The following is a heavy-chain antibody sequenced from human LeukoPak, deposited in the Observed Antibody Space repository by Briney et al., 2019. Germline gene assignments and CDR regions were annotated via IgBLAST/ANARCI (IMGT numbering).Heavy chain of an antibody. J-gene: IGHJ4*02. CDR1: GFTFSSYG. V-gene: IGHV3-30*18. D-gene: IGHD2-2*03. CDR3: AKDGYCSSTSRHGGYYFDY. CDR2: ISYDGSNK. Sequence: GGSLRLSCAASGFTFSSYGMHWVRQAPGKGLEWVAVISYDGSNKYYADSVKGRFTISRDNSKNTLYLQMNSLRAEDTAVYYCAKDGYCSSTSRHGGYYFDYWGQGTLVTVSS.